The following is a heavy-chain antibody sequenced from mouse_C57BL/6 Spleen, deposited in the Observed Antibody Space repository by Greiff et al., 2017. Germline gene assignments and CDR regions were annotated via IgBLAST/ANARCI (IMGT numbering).Heavy chain of an antibody. V-gene: IGHV5-16*02. D-gene: IGHD4-1*01. J-gene: IGHJ2*01. CDR3: ARRTGYYFDY. CDR2: INYDGSST. CDR1: GFTFSDYN. Sequence: EVKLVESEGGLVQPGSSMKLSCTASGFTFSDYNMAWVRQVPEKGLEWVANINYDGSSTYYLDSLKSRFIISRDNAKNILYLQMSSLKSEDTATYYCARRTGYYFDYWGQGTTLTVSS.